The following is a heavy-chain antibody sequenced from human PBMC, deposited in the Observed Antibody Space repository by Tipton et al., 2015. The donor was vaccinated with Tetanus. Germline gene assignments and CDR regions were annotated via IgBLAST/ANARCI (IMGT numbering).Heavy chain of an antibody. V-gene: IGHV3-21*01. Sequence: SLRLSCEASGFSFSSYSMNWVRQAPGKGLDWVSSISSGGNYIYYADSVKGRFTISRDGNSLYLQMNSLRAEDTALYYCARDAGGGTPFDSWGQGTLVTVSS. CDR1: GFSFSSYS. CDR3: ARDAGGGTPFDS. J-gene: IGHJ4*02. CDR2: ISSGGNYI. D-gene: IGHD3-10*01.